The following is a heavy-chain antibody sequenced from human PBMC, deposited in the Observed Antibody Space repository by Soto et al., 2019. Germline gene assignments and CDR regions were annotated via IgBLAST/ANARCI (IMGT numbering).Heavy chain of an antibody. CDR1: GYTFTSYD. Sequence: QVQLVQSGAEVKKPGASVKVSCKASGYTFTSYDTNWVRQATGQGLEWMGWMNPNSGYTGYAQKFKGRVTMTRNTSISTAYMELSSLRSEDMAVCYCARGSSYSSSWYMPEYFHHWGQGTLVTVSS. CDR3: ARGSSYSSSWYMPEYFHH. D-gene: IGHD6-13*01. CDR2: MNPNSGYT. J-gene: IGHJ1*01. V-gene: IGHV1-8*02.